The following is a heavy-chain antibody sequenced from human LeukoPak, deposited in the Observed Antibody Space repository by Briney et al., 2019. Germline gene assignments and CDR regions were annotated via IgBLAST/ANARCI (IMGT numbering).Heavy chain of an antibody. V-gene: IGHV3-23*01. D-gene: IGHD4-23*01. CDR1: GFTLRIYA. CDR3: VRDGISGNDRWDWFDP. Sequence: GGSLRLSCAASGFTLRIYAMSWVRQAPGKGLEWVSSISNVADNAYYADSVKGRFTISRDNSKSTLSLQMNSLRVEDTVIYYRVRDGISGNDRWDWFDPWGQGTLVTVSS. J-gene: IGHJ5*02. CDR2: ISNVADNA.